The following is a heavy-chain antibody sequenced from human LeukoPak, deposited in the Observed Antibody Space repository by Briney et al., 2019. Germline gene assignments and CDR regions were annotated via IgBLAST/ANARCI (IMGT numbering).Heavy chain of an antibody. CDR2: IYHSGST. J-gene: IGHJ4*02. Sequence: SETLSLTCNVSGGSIRSYYWSWTRQSPGKGLEWIGYIYHSGSTKYNPSLKSRVTISIDTSKNQFSLNLTSVTAADTAVYYCSTDSPTGFDHWGQGALVTVSS. CDR3: STDSPTGFDH. D-gene: IGHD4-11*01. V-gene: IGHV4-59*01. CDR1: GGSIRSYY.